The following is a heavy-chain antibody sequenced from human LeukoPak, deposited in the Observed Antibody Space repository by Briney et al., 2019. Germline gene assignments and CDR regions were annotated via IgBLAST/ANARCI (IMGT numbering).Heavy chain of an antibody. Sequence: SQTLSLTCTVSGGSISSGGYYWSWIRQHPGKGLEWIGYIYYSGSTYYNPSLKSRVTISVDTSKNQFSLKLSSVTAADTAVYYCARAAYSGSYHSDYWGQGTLVTVSS. CDR3: ARAAYSGSYHSDY. CDR1: GGSISSGGYY. V-gene: IGHV4-31*03. J-gene: IGHJ4*02. CDR2: IYYSGST. D-gene: IGHD1-26*01.